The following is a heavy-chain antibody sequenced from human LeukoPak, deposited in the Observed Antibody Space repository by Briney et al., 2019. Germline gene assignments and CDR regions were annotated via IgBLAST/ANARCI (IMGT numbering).Heavy chain of an antibody. CDR1: GFTFDDSA. Sequence: GGSLRLSCAASGFTFDDSAMHWARQNPEKGLEWVSGISWNSDNIAYVDSVKGRFTISRDNRKNSLYLQIDSLRPEDTAFYCVKDGGSYGSGSNSFSHWGQGTMVIVS. J-gene: IGHJ4*02. CDR3: VKDGGSYGSGSNSFSH. CDR2: ISWNSDNI. D-gene: IGHD3-10*01. V-gene: IGHV3-9*01.